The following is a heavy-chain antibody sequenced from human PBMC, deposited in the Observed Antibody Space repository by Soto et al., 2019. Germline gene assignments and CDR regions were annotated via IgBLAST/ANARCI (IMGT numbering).Heavy chain of an antibody. J-gene: IGHJ6*02. D-gene: IGHD3-10*01. CDR2: IYYSGSS. CDR3: AKDRRYFYGSGRADGLDD. Sequence: PSESLSLTCTVSGGSVSSESYYWSWIRQPPGQGLAWTGYIYYSGSSNYNPSLKSRATISGDTSKNTFSLKRSSVKAADTAVYYCAKDRRYFYGSGRADGLDDWGQGTTVTVSS. V-gene: IGHV4-61*01. CDR1: GGSVSSESYY.